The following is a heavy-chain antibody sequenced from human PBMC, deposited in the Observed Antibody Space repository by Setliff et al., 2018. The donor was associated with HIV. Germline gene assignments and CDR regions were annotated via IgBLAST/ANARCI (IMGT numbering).Heavy chain of an antibody. CDR1: GYYFTSYW. D-gene: IGHD5-12*01. V-gene: IGHV5-51*01. CDR3: AKGTSIVATICPFDY. Sequence: GESLKISCKGSGYYFTSYWIGWVRQMPGKGLEWMGIIYPGDSDTRYSPSFQGRFTISRDNSKNTLYLQMNSLRAEDTAVYYCAKGTSIVATICPFDYWGQGTLVTVSS. J-gene: IGHJ4*02. CDR2: IYPGDSDT.